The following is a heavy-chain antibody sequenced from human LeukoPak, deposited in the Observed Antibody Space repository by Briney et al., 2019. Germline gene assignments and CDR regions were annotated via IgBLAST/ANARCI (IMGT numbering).Heavy chain of an antibody. CDR3: ARDLRLGFCSSTSCYGAFDP. CDR1: GGSISSYY. Sequence: SETLSLTCTVSGGSISSYYWSWIRQPAGKGLEWIGRIYTSGSTNYNPSLKSRVTISVDKSKNQFSLKLSSVTAADTAVYYCARDLRLGFCSSTSCYGAFDPWGQGTLVTVSS. V-gene: IGHV4-4*07. CDR2: IYTSGST. J-gene: IGHJ5*02. D-gene: IGHD2-2*01.